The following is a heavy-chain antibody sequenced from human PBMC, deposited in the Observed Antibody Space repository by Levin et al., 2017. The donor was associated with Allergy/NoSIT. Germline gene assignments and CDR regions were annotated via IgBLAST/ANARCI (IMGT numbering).Heavy chain of an antibody. V-gene: IGHV4-4*02. J-gene: IGHJ4*02. CDR3: ARVVNYDSGDYVIHYFDF. Sequence: SETLSLSCAVYGGSISSSNWWSWVRQPPGKGLEWIGEIYHSGTTNYNPSLKNRVNISLDKSKNQFSLKLTSVTAADTAIYYCARVVNYDSGDYVIHYFDFWGQGTLVTVSS. CDR2: IYHSGTT. D-gene: IGHD3-22*01. CDR1: GGSISSSNW.